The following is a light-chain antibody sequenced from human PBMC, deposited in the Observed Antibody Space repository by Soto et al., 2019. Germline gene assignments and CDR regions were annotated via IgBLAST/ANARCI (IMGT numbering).Light chain of an antibody. J-gene: IGKJ1*01. V-gene: IGKV3-15*01. CDR1: ETVATN. CDR2: GAS. Sequence: EILCTQSPSTLSVSQGERATLSCRASETVATNLAWYQQKPGQAPRLLISGASTRAAGISDRFRGSGSGTEFTLTISSLRSEDSAIYYCQQYFEWPPMTFGQGTKVDIK. CDR3: QQYFEWPPMT.